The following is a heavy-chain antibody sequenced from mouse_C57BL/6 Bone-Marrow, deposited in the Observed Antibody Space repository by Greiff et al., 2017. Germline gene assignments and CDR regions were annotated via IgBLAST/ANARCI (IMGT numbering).Heavy chain of an antibody. J-gene: IGHJ1*03. Sequence: VQLQQSGAELAKPGASVTLSCKASGYTFTSYWMHWVKQRSGQGLEWIGYINPSSGYTKYNQKFKDKATLTADTSSSPAYMQLSSLTYEDSAVYYCARWDDGYYGGYWCCDVWGTGTTVTVSS. V-gene: IGHV1-7*01. D-gene: IGHD2-3*01. CDR1: GYTFTSYW. CDR3: ARWDDGYYGGYWCCDV. CDR2: INPSSGYT.